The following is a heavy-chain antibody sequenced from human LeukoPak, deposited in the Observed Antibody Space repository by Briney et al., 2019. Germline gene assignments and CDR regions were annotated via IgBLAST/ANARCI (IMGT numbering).Heavy chain of an antibody. J-gene: IGHJ6*02. CDR2: ISAYNGNT. D-gene: IGHD3-9*01. CDR1: GYTFTSYG. CDR3: ARASGRLVIPTDYYGMDV. Sequence: GASVKVSCKASGYTFTSYGISWVRQAPGQGLEWMGWISAYNGNTNYAQKLQGRVTMTTDTSTSTAYMELRSLRSDDTAVYYCARASGRLVIPTDYYGMDVWGQGTTVTVSS. V-gene: IGHV1-18*01.